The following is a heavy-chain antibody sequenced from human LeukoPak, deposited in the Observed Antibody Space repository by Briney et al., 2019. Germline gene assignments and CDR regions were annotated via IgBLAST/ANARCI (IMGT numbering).Heavy chain of an antibody. Sequence: GGSLRLSCAASGFTFSTYWMSWVRQAPGKGLEWVANIKKDGSQKYYVDSVEGRFTISRDNAKNSLYLQMDSLRVDDTAVYYCTRVFGGYDVSDYWGQGTLVTVSS. D-gene: IGHD3-3*01. CDR2: IKKDGSQK. J-gene: IGHJ4*02. CDR3: TRVFGGYDVSDY. V-gene: IGHV3-7*03. CDR1: GFTFSTYW.